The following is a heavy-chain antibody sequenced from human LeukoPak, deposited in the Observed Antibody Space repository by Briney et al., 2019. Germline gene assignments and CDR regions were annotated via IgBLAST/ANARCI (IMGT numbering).Heavy chain of an antibody. CDR3: AKDDAWLRFGE. J-gene: IGHJ4*02. Sequence: GGSLRLSCAASEFTFSTSAMSWVRQAPGKGLEWVSSISGSSDNTYYADSVKGRFTISRDNSKNTLYLEVISLTAEDTAVYYCAKDDAWLRFGEWSQGTLVTVSS. D-gene: IGHD3-10*01. CDR2: ISGSSDNT. V-gene: IGHV3-23*01. CDR1: EFTFSTSA.